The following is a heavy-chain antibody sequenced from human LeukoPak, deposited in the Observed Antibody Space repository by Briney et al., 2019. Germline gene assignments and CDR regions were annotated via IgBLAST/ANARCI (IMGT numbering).Heavy chain of an antibody. V-gene: IGHV4-59*01. CDR1: GGSISSYY. J-gene: IGHJ5*02. CDR2: IYYSGST. D-gene: IGHD3-22*01. Sequence: SETLSLTCTVSGGSISSYYWSWIRQPPGKRLEWIGYIYYSGSTNYNPSLKSRVTISVDTSKNQFSLKLSSVTAADTAVYYCARGFRMTYYYDSSGRTRDNWFDPWGQGTLVTVSS. CDR3: ARGFRMTYYYDSSGRTRDNWFDP.